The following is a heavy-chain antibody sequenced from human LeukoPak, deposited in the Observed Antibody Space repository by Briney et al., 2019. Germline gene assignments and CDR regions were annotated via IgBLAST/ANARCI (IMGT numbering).Heavy chain of an antibody. CDR2: INPSGGST. Sequence: GASVKVSCKASGYTFTSYYMHWVRQAPGQGLEWMGIINPSGGSTSYAQKFQGRVTMTRDMSTSIVYMELSSLRSEDTAVYYCARDPNHYYYYMDVWGKGTTATVSS. CDR1: GYTFTSYY. V-gene: IGHV1-46*01. J-gene: IGHJ6*03. CDR3: ARDPNHYYYYMDV.